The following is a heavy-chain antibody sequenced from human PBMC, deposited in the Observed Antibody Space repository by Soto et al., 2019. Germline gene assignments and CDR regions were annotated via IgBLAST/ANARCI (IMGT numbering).Heavy chain of an antibody. V-gene: IGHV4-39*01. D-gene: IGHD3-22*01. Sequence: QRQLQESGPGLVKSSETLSLTCTVSGGYISSSSYFWGWIRQPPGKGLEWIGSIYYSGSTYYNPSLKSRVTMSVDTSKKQFSLQLSSVTAADTAVYYCARQGAYSHDSSGYEFDYWGQGTLVTVSS. CDR2: IYYSGST. CDR1: GGYISSSSYF. CDR3: ARQGAYSHDSSGYEFDY. J-gene: IGHJ4*02.